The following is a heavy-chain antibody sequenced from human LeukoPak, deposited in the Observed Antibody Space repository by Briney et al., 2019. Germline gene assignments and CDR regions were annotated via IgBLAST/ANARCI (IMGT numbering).Heavy chain of an antibody. Sequence: GRSLRLSCAASGFTLSSSGMHWVRQAPGKGLEWVAVIWGDENHKYYGDSVRGRFTISRDNAKNTLYLQMDSLRVEDTAVYYCARDPHGYNSYFDYWGQGTLVTVSS. CDR1: GFTLSSSG. D-gene: IGHD5-24*01. V-gene: IGHV3-33*01. CDR3: ARDPHGYNSYFDY. J-gene: IGHJ4*02. CDR2: IWGDENHK.